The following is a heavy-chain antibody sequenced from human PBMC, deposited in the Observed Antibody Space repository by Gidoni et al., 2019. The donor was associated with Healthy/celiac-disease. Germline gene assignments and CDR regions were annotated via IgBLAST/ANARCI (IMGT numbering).Heavy chain of an antibody. CDR1: GFTFSSYA. J-gene: IGHJ4*02. Sequence: QVQLVESGGGVVQPGRSLRLSCAASGFTFSSYAMHWVRQAPGKGLEWVAFISYDGSNKYYADSVKGRFTISRDNSKNTLYLQMNSLRAEDTAVYYCARGYSGYDFSEDYFDYWGQGTLVTVSS. D-gene: IGHD5-12*01. CDR2: ISYDGSNK. V-gene: IGHV3-30*04. CDR3: ARGYSGYDFSEDYFDY.